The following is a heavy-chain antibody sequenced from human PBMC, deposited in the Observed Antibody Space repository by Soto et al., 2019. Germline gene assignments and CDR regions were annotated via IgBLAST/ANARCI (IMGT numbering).Heavy chain of an antibody. Sequence: SVKVSCKASGGTFSSYAISWVRQAPGQGLEWMGGIIPIFGTANYAQKFQGRVTITADESTSTAYMELSSLRSDDTATYYCARDSVRYCRDGVCYQGYYYFAMDVWGQGXTVTVYS. CDR1: GGTFSSYA. J-gene: IGHJ6*02. D-gene: IGHD2-8*01. V-gene: IGHV1-69*13. CDR2: IIPIFGTA. CDR3: ARDSVRYCRDGVCYQGYYYFAMDV.